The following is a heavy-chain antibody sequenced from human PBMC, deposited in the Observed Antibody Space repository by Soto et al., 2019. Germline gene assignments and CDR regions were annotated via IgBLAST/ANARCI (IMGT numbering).Heavy chain of an antibody. CDR1: RFTFSAYE. J-gene: IGHJ5*02. V-gene: IGHV3-48*03. D-gene: IGHD5-18*01. CDR2: ISTSGSTV. CDR3: AKDRSVDTRDWFDP. Sequence: PGVSLRLSCAASRFTFSAYEMHWLRQAPGKGLEWVSYISTSGSTVYYADSVKGRFNVSRDNTRNTLYLQMNSLRADETAVYYCAKDRSVDTRDWFDPWGQGTLVTVSS.